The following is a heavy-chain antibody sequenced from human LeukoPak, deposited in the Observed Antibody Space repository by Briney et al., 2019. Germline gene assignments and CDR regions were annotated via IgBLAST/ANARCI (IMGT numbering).Heavy chain of an antibody. V-gene: IGHV3-23*01. J-gene: IGHJ1*01. CDR3: AIMHGYYDGSGYWVQ. Sequence: GGSLRLSCAASGFTFGSYGMSWVRQAPGKGLEWVSFITPNADRTSYADSVEGRFTISRDNLRNTLYMQMNSLRDEDTALYYCAIMHGYYDGSGYWVQWGQGTLITVSS. CDR1: GFTFGSYG. CDR2: ITPNADRT. D-gene: IGHD3-22*01.